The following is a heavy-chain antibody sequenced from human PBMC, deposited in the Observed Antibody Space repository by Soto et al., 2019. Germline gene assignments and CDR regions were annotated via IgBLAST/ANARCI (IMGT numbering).Heavy chain of an antibody. J-gene: IGHJ4*02. D-gene: IGHD6-19*01. CDR3: VKPIGWYPDS. V-gene: IGHV3-30*18. CDR2: ISPDGINK. Sequence: QVQLVESGGGVVQPGGSLRLSCAVSGFTFSDYGMHWVRQAPGKGLEWVAVISPDGINKYYPDSLRGRFTTSRDNSKNTLYLQMSSLRGEETAFFFCVKPIGWYPDSWGQGTHGTVSS. CDR1: GFTFSDYG.